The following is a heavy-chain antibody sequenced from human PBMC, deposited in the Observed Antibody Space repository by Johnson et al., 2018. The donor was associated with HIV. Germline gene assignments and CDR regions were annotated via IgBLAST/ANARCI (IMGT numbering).Heavy chain of an antibody. V-gene: IGHV3-7*01. CDR1: GFTFSSYW. D-gene: IGHD2-8*02. CDR2: IKQDGSEK. CDR3: ARDDLRDTGAFDI. J-gene: IGHJ3*02. Sequence: EVQLVESGGGLVQPGGSLRLSCAASGFTFSSYWMSWVRQAPGKGLEWVANIKQDGSEKYYVDSVKGRFTISRDNAKNSLYLQMNSLRAEDTAVYYCARDDLRDTGAFDIWGQGTMVTVSS.